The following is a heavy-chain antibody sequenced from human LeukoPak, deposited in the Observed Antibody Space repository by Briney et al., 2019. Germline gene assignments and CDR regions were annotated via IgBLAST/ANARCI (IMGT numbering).Heavy chain of an antibody. CDR2: ISGSGGST. CDR1: GFTFSSYA. CDR3: AKDLTFIVVVTAIHFDY. V-gene: IGHV3-23*01. D-gene: IGHD2-21*02. J-gene: IGHJ4*02. Sequence: GGSLRLSCAASGFTFSSYAMSWVRQAPGKGLEWVSAISGSGGSTYYADSVKGRFTISRDNSKNTLYLQMNSLRAEDTAVYYCAKDLTFIVVVTAIHFDYWGQGTLVTVSS.